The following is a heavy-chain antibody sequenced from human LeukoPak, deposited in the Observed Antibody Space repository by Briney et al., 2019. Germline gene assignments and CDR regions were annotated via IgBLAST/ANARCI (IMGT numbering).Heavy chain of an antibody. V-gene: IGHV3-74*01. D-gene: IGHD7-27*01. CDR1: GFTFSSYW. J-gene: IGHJ4*02. CDR3: ARDLGLNY. CDR2: INSDGSST. Sequence: GGSLRLSCAASGFTFSSYWMHWVRQTPGKGLVWASRINSDGSSTSYADSVKGRLIISRDNAKNMLYLQMNSLRAEDTAVYYCARDLGLNYWGQGTLVTVSS.